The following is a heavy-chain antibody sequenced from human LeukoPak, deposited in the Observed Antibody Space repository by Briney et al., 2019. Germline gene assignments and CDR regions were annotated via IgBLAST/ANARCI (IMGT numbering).Heavy chain of an antibody. CDR2: INPNSGGT. Sequence: ASVKVSCKASGYTFTGYYMHWVRQAPGQGLEWMGWINPNSGGTNYAQKFQGRVTMTRDTSISTAYMELSRLRSDDTAVYYCARDPAPYYDILTGYCDCWGQGTLVTVSS. V-gene: IGHV1-2*02. CDR3: ARDPAPYYDILTGYCDC. J-gene: IGHJ4*02. D-gene: IGHD3-9*01. CDR1: GYTFTGYY.